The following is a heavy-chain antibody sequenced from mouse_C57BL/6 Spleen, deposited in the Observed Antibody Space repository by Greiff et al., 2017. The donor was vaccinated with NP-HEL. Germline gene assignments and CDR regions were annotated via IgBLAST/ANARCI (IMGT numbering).Heavy chain of an antibody. CDR3: TTGLSGLLRNFDY. J-gene: IGHJ2*01. D-gene: IGHD1-1*01. CDR1: GFNIKDDY. Sequence: EVQLQQSGAELVRPGASVKLSCTASGFNIKDDYMHWVKQRPEQGLEWIGWIDPENGDTEYASKFQGKATITADTSSNTAYLQLSSLTSEDTAVYYGTTGLSGLLRNFDYWGQGTTLTVSS. CDR2: IDPENGDT. V-gene: IGHV14-4*01.